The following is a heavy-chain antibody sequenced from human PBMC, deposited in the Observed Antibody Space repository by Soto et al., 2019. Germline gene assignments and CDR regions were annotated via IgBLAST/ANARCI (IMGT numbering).Heavy chain of an antibody. D-gene: IGHD3-22*01. J-gene: IGHJ3*01. V-gene: IGHV3-23*01. CDR1: GFTFSGYA. CDR3: AKARPSGGYYYVEALDV. CDR2: ISDGGLST. Sequence: EVQLLESGGGLVQPGGSLRLSCAASGFTFSGYAMTWVRQAPGKGLEWVSVISDGGLSTYYAYSVKGRFTISRDNSKSTLYLQMNSLRAEVTAVYYCAKARPSGGYYYVEALDVWGQGTTVTVSS.